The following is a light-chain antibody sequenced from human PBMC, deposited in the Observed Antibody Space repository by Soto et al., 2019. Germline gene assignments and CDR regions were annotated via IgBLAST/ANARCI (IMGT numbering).Light chain of an antibody. CDR2: SAY. CDR1: QSLTGGY. J-gene: IGKJ5*01. Sequence: DIVLTQSPGTLSLSPGERATLSCRASQSLTGGYLAWFQQKPGQTPRLLIYSAYNRATAIPNRFSGSGPGPDSTLTISRLVPEDFVVYSCQQNGSLPITFGQGKQLEIK. V-gene: IGKV3-20*01. CDR3: QQNGSLPIT.